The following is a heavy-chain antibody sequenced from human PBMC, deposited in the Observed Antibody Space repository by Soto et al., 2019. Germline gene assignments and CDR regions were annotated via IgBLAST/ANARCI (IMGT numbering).Heavy chain of an antibody. D-gene: IGHD3-3*01. V-gene: IGHV3-30*03. CDR3: AQTLRFLELALDYYYGMDV. CDR1: GFTFNRYG. J-gene: IGHJ6*02. CDR2: ISDDGSDK. Sequence: PGGSLRLSCVASGFTFNRYGIHWVRQAPGKGLEWVALISDDGSDKDYADSVKGRFTISRDNSKNTLYLQMNSLRPEDTAVYYCAQTLRFLELALDYYYGMDVWGQGTTGTVS.